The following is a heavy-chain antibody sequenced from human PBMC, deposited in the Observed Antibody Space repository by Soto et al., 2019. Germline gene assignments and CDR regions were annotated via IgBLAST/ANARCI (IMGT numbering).Heavy chain of an antibody. D-gene: IGHD3-10*01. V-gene: IGHV2-5*02. Sequence: QITLKESGPPLVKPTQTLTLTCTFSGFSLSTSGVGVGWIRQPPGKALEWLALIYWDDDKRYSPSLKSRLTITKDXXKXQXXLTMTNRDPVDTATYYCALTYYGSGSYYNVRWFDPWGQGTLVTVSS. CDR1: GFSLSTSGVG. J-gene: IGHJ5*02. CDR3: ALTYYGSGSYYNVRWFDP. CDR2: IYWDDDK.